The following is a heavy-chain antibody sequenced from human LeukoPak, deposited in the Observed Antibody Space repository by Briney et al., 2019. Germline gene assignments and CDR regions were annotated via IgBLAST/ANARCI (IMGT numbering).Heavy chain of an antibody. CDR3: ARAASYNYNNRPYLFDS. D-gene: IGHD3-10*01. J-gene: IGHJ4*02. CDR2: IGAFGDT. V-gene: IGHV3-13*01. Sequence: GGSLRLSCAASGLAFSDYGMHWVRQASGKGLEWVSGIGAFGDTYYGVAVRGRFTISRDKAKNSLYLQMNSLGAGDTAAYFCARAASYNYNNRPYLFDSWGQGTLVAVSS. CDR1: GLAFSDYG.